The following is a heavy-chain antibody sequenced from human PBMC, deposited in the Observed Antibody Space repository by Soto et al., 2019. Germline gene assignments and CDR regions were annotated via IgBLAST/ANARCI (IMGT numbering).Heavy chain of an antibody. J-gene: IGHJ4*02. V-gene: IGHV3-74*01. D-gene: IGHD3-3*01. CDR2: INSDGSST. Sequence: EVQLVESGGGLVQPGGSLRLSCAASGFTFSSYWMHWVRQAPGKGLVWVSRINSDGSSTSYADSVKGRFTISRDNAKNTRYLQMNSLRAEDTAVYYCARGGLYDFWSGYYTDPPSSDYWGQGTLVTVSS. CDR1: GFTFSSYW. CDR3: ARGGLYDFWSGYYTDPPSSDY.